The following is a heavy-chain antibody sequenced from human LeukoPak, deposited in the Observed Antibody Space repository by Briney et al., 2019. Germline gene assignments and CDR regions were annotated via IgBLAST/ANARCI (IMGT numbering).Heavy chain of an antibody. V-gene: IGHV4-39*07. Sequence: SETLSLTCTVSGGSISSSSYYWGWIRQPPGKGLEWIGSIYYSGSTYYNPSLKSRVTISVDTSKNQFSLKLSSVTAADTAVYYCARRCAAGTPTHVGGSYYYMDVWGKGTTVTISS. CDR2: IYYSGST. J-gene: IGHJ6*03. D-gene: IGHD6-13*01. CDR1: GGSISSSSYY. CDR3: ARRCAAGTPTHVGGSYYYMDV.